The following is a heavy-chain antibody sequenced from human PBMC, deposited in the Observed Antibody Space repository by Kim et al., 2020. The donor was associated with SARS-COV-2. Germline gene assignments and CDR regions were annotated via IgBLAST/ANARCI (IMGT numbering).Heavy chain of an antibody. CDR3: AATPQQWLATYYYYGMDV. D-gene: IGHD6-19*01. J-gene: IGHJ6*02. CDR2: ISGSGGST. V-gene: IGHV3-23*01. CDR1: GFTFSSYA. Sequence: GGSLRLSCAASGFTFSSYAMSWVRQAPGKGLEWVSAISGSGGSTYYADSVKGRFTISRDNSKNTLYLQMNSLRAEDTAVYYCAATPQQWLATYYYYGMDVWGQGTTVTVSS.